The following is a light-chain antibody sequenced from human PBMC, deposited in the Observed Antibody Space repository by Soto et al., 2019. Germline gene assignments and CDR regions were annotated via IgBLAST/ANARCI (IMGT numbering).Light chain of an antibody. V-gene: IGKV1-5*03. CDR3: KQYETYRT. Sequence: DLQSPPSHSNTSWSVVYRFTITLRASQTISSWLAWYQQKPGKAPKLLIYKASSLDDGVPSRFSGSGSGTEFTVTISSLQPDDFGTYYCKQYETYRTGGQGNTGDLK. CDR1: QTISSW. CDR2: KAS. J-gene: IGKJ1*01.